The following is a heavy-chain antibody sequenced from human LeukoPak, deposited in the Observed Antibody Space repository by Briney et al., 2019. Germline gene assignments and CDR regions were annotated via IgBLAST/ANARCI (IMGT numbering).Heavy chain of an antibody. CDR3: ARVTSLGYCSSTSCPFDY. Sequence: PGGSLRLSCAASGFTFSSYAMHWVRQAPGKGLEWVAVIWYDGSNKYYADSVKGRFTISRDNSENTLYLQMNSLRAEDTAVYYCARVTSLGYCSSTSCPFDYWGQGTLVTVSS. D-gene: IGHD2-2*01. CDR2: IWYDGSNK. V-gene: IGHV3-33*08. J-gene: IGHJ4*02. CDR1: GFTFSSYA.